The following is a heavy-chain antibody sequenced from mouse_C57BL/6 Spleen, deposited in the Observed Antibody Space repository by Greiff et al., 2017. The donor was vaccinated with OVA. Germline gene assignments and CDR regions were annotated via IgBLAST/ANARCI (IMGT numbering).Heavy chain of an antibody. CDR2: IDPENGET. V-gene: IGHV14-2*01. J-gene: IGHJ3*01. CDR3: ASGKSAWFDY. CDR1: GFNIKDYY. Sequence: EVQLQQSGAELVKPGASVKLSCTASGFNIKDYYMHWVKQRTEQGLEWIGRIDPENGETKYAPKFQGKTTITEDTSSKTAYMQLSRLTSEDTAVYYSASGKSAWFDYWGQGTLVTVSA. D-gene: IGHD2-1*01.